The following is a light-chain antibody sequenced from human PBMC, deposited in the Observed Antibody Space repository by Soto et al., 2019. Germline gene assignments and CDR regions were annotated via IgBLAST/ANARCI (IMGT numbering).Light chain of an antibody. CDR2: GAS. V-gene: IGKV3-20*01. CDR1: QFVSSTY. Sequence: EVMLTQSPGTLSLSPGARATLSCRASQFVSSTYLAWYQQRPGQAPRLLIYGASSRATGIPDRFSGGGSETDFTLTISRLESEDSAVYYCQQYGISPFTFGGGTKVDIK. CDR3: QQYGISPFT. J-gene: IGKJ4*01.